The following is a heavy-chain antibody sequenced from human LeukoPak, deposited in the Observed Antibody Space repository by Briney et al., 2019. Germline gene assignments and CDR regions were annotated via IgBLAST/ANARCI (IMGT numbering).Heavy chain of an antibody. Sequence: SETLSLTCTGSGGSISSYSWTWIRQPPGKGLEWIGYVRYSGSTNHNPSLKSRVTISVDTSKNQFPLKLSSVTAADTAVYYCAREGYSYGLTYFDYWGQGTLVTVSS. V-gene: IGHV4-59*01. J-gene: IGHJ4*02. CDR2: VRYSGST. CDR1: GGSISSYS. CDR3: AREGYSYGLTYFDY. D-gene: IGHD5-18*01.